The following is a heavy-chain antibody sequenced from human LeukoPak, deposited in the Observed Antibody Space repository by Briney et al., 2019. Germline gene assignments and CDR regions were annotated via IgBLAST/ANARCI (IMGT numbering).Heavy chain of an antibody. Sequence: ASVKVSCKASGYTFTSYYMHWVRQAPEQGLEWMGWINPNSGGTNYAQKFQGRVTPTRDTSISTAYMELSRLRSDDTAVYYCARDRTSGWYYFGYWCQGTVATVSS. CDR2: INPNSGGT. CDR3: ARDRTSGWYYFGY. V-gene: IGHV1-2*02. D-gene: IGHD6-19*01. J-gene: IGHJ4*02. CDR1: GYTFTSYY.